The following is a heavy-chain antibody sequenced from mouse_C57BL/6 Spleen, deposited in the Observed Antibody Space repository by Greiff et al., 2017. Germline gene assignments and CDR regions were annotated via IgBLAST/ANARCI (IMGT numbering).Heavy chain of an antibody. CDR2: ISSGSSTI. CDR1: GFNFSDYG. Sequence: EVQLVESGGGLVKPGGSLKLSCAVSGFNFSDYGMHWVRQAPEKGLEWVAYISSGSSTIYYADTVKGRFTISRDNAKNTLFMQMTSLRSDDTAMYYCAMGGNYDYAMDDWGQRTSVTVSS. V-gene: IGHV5-17*01. CDR3: AMGGNYDYAMDD. J-gene: IGHJ4*01. D-gene: IGHD2-1*01.